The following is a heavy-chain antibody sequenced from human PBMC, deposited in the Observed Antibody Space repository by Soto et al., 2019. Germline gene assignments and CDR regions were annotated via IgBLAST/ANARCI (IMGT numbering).Heavy chain of an antibody. V-gene: IGHV1-2*02. Sequence: GASVKVSCKASGYTFTGKYLHWVRQAPGQGLEWMGWINPNSGVTNYAEKFQGRVTLTRDTSLSTAYMDLTRSKSDDTAVYYCARDIVSTTGCFDPWGQGTLVTVSS. CDR1: GYTFTGKY. CDR2: INPNSGVT. J-gene: IGHJ5*02. D-gene: IGHD5-12*01. CDR3: ARDIVSTTGCFDP.